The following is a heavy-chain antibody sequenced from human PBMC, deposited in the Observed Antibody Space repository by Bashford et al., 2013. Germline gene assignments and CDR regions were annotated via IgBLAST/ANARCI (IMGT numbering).Heavy chain of an antibody. V-gene: IGHV1-2*02. D-gene: IGHD2-15*01. CDR3: AREGTSGLVVLPYFDY. J-gene: IGHJ4*03. CDR2: INPNTGGK. CDR1: GYMFTGYY. Sequence: VASVKVSCKASGYMFTGYYMHWVRQAPRQGLEYLGWINPNTGGKNSAQKFQGRITMTRDTSISTAYMELTRLRSDDTAVYYCAREGTSGLVVLPYFDYVGPGTLVTVSS.